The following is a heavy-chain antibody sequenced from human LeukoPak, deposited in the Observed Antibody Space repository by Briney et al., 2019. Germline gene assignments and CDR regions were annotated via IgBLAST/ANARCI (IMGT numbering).Heavy chain of an antibody. CDR3: ARVGEEYYYGSGSFQIFDY. V-gene: IGHV4-59*01. CDR2: IYYSGST. Sequence: SETLSLTCTVSGGSISSYYWSWIRQPPGKGLEWIGYIYYSGSTNYNPSLKSRVTISVDTSKNQFSLKLSSVTAADTAVYYCARVGEEYYYGSGSFQIFDYWGQGTLVTVFS. CDR1: GGSISSYY. D-gene: IGHD3-10*01. J-gene: IGHJ4*02.